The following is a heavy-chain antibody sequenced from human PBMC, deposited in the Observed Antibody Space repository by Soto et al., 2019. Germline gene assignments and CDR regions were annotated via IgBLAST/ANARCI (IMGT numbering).Heavy chain of an antibody. CDR1: GYTFTSYA. Sequence: QVQLVQSGAEVKKPGASVKVSCKASGYTFTSYAMHWVRQAPGQRLEWMGWINAGNGNTKYSQKFQGRVTITRDTSASTDYMELSSLRSEDTAVYYCARDQDCMDVWGKGTTVTDTS. CDR2: INAGNGNT. V-gene: IGHV1-3*01. J-gene: IGHJ6*03. CDR3: ARDQDCMDV.